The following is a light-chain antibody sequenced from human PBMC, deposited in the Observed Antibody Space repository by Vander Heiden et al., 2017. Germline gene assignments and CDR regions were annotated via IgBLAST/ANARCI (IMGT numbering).Light chain of an antibody. Sequence: QSVLTQPPSVSGAPGQRVTISCTGSSSNIGAGYDVHWYQHLPGTAPNLLIYADNHRPSGVPDRFSGSKSGTSASLAITGLQSEDEADYYCQSYDSSLSAYVVFGGGTKLTVL. CDR2: ADN. CDR1: SSNIGAGYD. CDR3: QSYDSSLSAYVV. V-gene: IGLV1-40*01. J-gene: IGLJ2*01.